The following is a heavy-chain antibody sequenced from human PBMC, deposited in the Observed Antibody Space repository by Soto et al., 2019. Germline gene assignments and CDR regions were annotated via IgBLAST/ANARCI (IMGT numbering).Heavy chain of an antibody. J-gene: IGHJ6*02. Sequence: SGPTLVNPTQTLTLTCTFSGFSLSTSGMCVSWIRQLPGKALEWLARIDWDDDKYYSTSLKTRLTISKDTSKNQVVLTMTNMDPVDTATYYCARVPRYSSSWTGYYGMDVWGQGTTVTVSS. CDR1: GFSLSTSGMC. V-gene: IGHV2-70*11. D-gene: IGHD6-13*01. CDR3: ARVPRYSSSWTGYYGMDV. CDR2: IDWDDDK.